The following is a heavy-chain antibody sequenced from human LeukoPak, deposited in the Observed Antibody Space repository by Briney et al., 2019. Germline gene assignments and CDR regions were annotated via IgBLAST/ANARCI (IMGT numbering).Heavy chain of an antibody. CDR2: INHSGST. V-gene: IGHV4-34*01. J-gene: IGHJ4*02. Sequence: SETLSLTCAVYGGSFSGYYWSWTRQPPGKGLEWIGEINHSGSTNYNPSLKSRVTISVDTSKNQFSLKLSSVTAADTAVYYCARDGRGGDYWGQGTLVTVSS. D-gene: IGHD2-15*01. CDR1: GGSFSGYY. CDR3: ARDGRGGDY.